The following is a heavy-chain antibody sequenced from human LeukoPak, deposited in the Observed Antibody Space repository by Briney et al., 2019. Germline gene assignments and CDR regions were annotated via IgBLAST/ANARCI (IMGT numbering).Heavy chain of an antibody. CDR3: AKGPHLYDILTGYYLD. CDR2: ISYDGSNK. Sequence: GGSLRLSCAASGFTFSNYAMSWARQAPGKGLEWVAVISYDGSNKYYADSVKGRFTISRDNSKNTLYLQMNSLRAEDTAVYYCAKGPHLYDILTGYYLDWGQGTLVTVSS. V-gene: IGHV3-30*18. D-gene: IGHD3-9*01. J-gene: IGHJ4*02. CDR1: GFTFSNYA.